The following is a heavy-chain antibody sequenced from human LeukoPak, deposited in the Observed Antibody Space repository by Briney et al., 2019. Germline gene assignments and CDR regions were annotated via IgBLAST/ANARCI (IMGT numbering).Heavy chain of an antibody. CDR2: IYSGGST. D-gene: IGHD6-19*01. V-gene: IGHV3-66*01. Sequence: GGSLRLSCAASGFTVSSNYMSWVRQAPGKGLEWVSVIYSGGSTYYADSVKGRFTISRDNSKNTLYLQMNSLRAEDTAVYYCAKGQYNSGWYYFDYWGQGTLVSVSS. J-gene: IGHJ4*02. CDR1: GFTVSSNY. CDR3: AKGQYNSGWYYFDY.